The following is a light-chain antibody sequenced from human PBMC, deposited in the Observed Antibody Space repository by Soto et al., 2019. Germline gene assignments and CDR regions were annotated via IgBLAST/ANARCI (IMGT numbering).Light chain of an antibody. J-gene: IGLJ2*01. Sequence: QPVLTQSPCASASLGASVKLTCTLSSGHSTYAIAWHQQQPEKGPRYLMKLNSDGSHSKGDGIPDRFSGSSSGAERYLTISSLQSEDEADYYCQTWGTGIQVIFGGGTKLTVL. CDR1: SGHSTYA. CDR3: QTWGTGIQVI. V-gene: IGLV4-69*01. CDR2: LNSDGSH.